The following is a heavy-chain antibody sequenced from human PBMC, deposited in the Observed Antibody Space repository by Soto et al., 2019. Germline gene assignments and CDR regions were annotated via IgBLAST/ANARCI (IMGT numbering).Heavy chain of an antibody. Sequence: GGSLRLSCAAPGFTFSSYGMHWVRQAPGKGLEWVAVISYDGSNKYYADSVKGRFTISRDNSKNTLYLQMNSLRAEDTAVYYCAQGYSSSWSVFYYGMDVWGQGTTVTVSS. D-gene: IGHD6-13*01. CDR2: ISYDGSNK. J-gene: IGHJ6*02. CDR3: AQGYSSSWSVFYYGMDV. CDR1: GFTFSSYG. V-gene: IGHV3-30*18.